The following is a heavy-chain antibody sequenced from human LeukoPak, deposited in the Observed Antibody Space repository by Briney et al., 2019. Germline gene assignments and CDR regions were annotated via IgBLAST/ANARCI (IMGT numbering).Heavy chain of an antibody. J-gene: IGHJ3*02. CDR2: INNNGGTT. D-gene: IGHD3-16*01. CDR1: GFTFSIYA. CDR3: VKTMVTFGGIIRADAFDI. V-gene: IGHV3-64D*06. Sequence: GGSLRLSCSASGFTFSIYAMHWVRQAPAKGLEYLSGINNNGGTTNHADSVKGRFTISRDNFKNTLYLQMSSLRPEDTAVYYCVKTMVTFGGIIRADAFDIWGQGTMVAVSS.